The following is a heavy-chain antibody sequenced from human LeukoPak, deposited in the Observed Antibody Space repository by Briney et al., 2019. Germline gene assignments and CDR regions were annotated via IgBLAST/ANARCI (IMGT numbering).Heavy chain of an antibody. CDR1: GGTFSSYA. J-gene: IGHJ5*02. V-gene: IGHV1-69*04. CDR2: IIPILGIA. CDR3: ARDYGASSYFKNWFDP. Sequence: ASVKVSCKASGGTFSSYAISWVRQAPGQGLEWMGRIIPILGIANYAQKFQGRVTIAADKSTSTPYMELSSLRSEDTAVYYCARDYGASSYFKNWFDPWGQGTLVTVSS. D-gene: IGHD6-6*01.